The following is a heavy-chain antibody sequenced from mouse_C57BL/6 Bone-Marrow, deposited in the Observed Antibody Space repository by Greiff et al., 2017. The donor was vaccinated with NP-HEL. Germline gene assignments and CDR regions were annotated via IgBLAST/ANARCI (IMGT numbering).Heavy chain of an antibody. J-gene: IGHJ2*01. CDR3: ARWLRWDYFDY. CDR2: IYPGDGDT. CDR1: GYAFSSYW. V-gene: IGHV1-80*01. Sequence: QVQLQQSGAALVKPGASVKISCKASGYAFSSYWMNWVKQRPGKGLEWIGQIYPGDGDTNYNGKFKGKATLTADKSSSTAYMQLSSLTSEDSAVYFCARWLRWDYFDYWGQGTTLTVSS. D-gene: IGHD2-2*01.